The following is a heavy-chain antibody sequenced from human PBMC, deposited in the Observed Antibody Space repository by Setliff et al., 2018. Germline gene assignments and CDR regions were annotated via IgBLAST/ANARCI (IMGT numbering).Heavy chain of an antibody. CDR1: GYTFTSFF. J-gene: IGHJ5*01. V-gene: IGHV1-2*02. CDR2: INSNSGST. CDR3: AREVPGYSGALDF. D-gene: IGHD5-12*01. Sequence: ASVKVSCKSSGYTFTSFFHQWVRQAPGQGLEWLGWINSNSGSTTYAQKFQGRVTMTRDTSINTVYMELKSLTSDDSAVYYCAREVPGYSGALDFWGRGTLVTVSS.